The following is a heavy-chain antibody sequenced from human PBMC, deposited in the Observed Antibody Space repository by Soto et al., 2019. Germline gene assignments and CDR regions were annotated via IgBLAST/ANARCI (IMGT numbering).Heavy chain of an antibody. D-gene: IGHD2-8*01. CDR2: LKRDGRER. Sequence: TGGSLRLSCAASGFTFGDYWMTWVRQAPGKGLEWVANLKRDGRERYYVDSVKGRFSVSRDNAKNSLYLQMNNLRPEDTAVYYCARDVYEILGRVVRRLDPWGQGTLVTVSS. J-gene: IGHJ5*02. CDR3: ARDVYEILGRVVRRLDP. CDR1: GFTFGDYW. V-gene: IGHV3-7*03.